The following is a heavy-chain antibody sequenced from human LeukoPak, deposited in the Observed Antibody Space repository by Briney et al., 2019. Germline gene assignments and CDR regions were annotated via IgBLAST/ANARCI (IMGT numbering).Heavy chain of an antibody. CDR2: IKQDGSEK. CDR1: GFTFSSYA. Sequence: GGSLRLSCAASGFTFSSYAMHWVRQAPGKGLEWVANIKQDGSEKYYVDSVKGRFTISRDNAKNSLYLQMNSLRAEDTAVYYCARDSTAGKVSGWFYWGQGTLVTVSS. D-gene: IGHD6-19*01. V-gene: IGHV3-7*01. CDR3: ARDSTAGKVSGWFY. J-gene: IGHJ4*02.